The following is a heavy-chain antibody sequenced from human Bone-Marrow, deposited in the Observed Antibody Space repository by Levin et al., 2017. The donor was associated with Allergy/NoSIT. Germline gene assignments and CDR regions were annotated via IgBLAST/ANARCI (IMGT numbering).Heavy chain of an antibody. Sequence: ETLSLTCAASGFTFSSQWMGWVRQAPGKGLEWVANINPDGSETHYVDSVKGRFTISRDNSKNSLFVQMNNLRAEDTALYYCTRDGSGYSATWGQGTRVTVSS. CDR1: GFTFSSQW. V-gene: IGHV3-7*01. J-gene: IGHJ5*02. CDR3: TRDGSGYSAT. CDR2: INPDGSET. D-gene: IGHD3-3*01.